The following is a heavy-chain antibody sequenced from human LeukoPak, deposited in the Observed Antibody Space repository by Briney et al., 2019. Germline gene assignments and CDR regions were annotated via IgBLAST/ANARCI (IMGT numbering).Heavy chain of an antibody. CDR2: IIPIVDLV. Sequence: GSSVRVSCRASETFISHAITWVRRAPGRGLVWMGRIIPIVDLVNSAQTLKGRVTFTADKSTTTAYMELSSLRAEDTAVYYCARAEEDRSGSFCGGYWGQGTLITVSS. D-gene: IGHD3-10*01. V-gene: IGHV1-69*04. CDR1: ETFISHA. J-gene: IGHJ4*02. CDR3: ARAEEDRSGSFCGGY.